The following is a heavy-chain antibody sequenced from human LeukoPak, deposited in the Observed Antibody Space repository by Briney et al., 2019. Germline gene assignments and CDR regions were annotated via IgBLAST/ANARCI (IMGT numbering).Heavy chain of an antibody. J-gene: IGHJ4*02. CDR2: IYYSGST. Sequence: SETLSLTCTVSGGSISSSSYYWGWIRQPPGKGLEWIGSIYYSGSTYYNPSLKSRVTISVDTSKNQFSLKLSSVTAADTAVYFCARDLGLTTVTTAGNYFDYWGQGTLVTVSS. V-gene: IGHV4-39*07. D-gene: IGHD4-17*01. CDR3: ARDLGLTTVTTAGNYFDY. CDR1: GGSISSSSYY.